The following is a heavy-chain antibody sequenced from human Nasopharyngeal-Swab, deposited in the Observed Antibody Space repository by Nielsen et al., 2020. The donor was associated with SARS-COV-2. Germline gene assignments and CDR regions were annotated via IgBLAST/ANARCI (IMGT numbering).Heavy chain of an antibody. CDR2: IYYSGST. CDR3: ASGEENNWFDP. V-gene: IGHV4-39*07. D-gene: IGHD3-10*01. Sequence: WIRQPPGKGLEWIGSIYYSGSTYYNPSLKSRVTISLDTSTNQFSLKLSSVTAADTAVYYCASGEENNWFDPWGQGTLVTVSS. J-gene: IGHJ5*02.